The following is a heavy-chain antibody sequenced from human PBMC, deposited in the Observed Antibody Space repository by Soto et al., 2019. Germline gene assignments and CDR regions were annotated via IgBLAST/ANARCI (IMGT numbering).Heavy chain of an antibody. Sequence: SVKVSCKASGGTFSSYAISWGRQAPGQGLEWMGWIIPIFGTANYAQKFQGRVTITADESTSTAYMELSSLRSEDTAVYYCARDLKDIVVVVAAANYYYYGMDVWGQGTTVTVSS. CDR3: ARDLKDIVVVVAAANYYYYGMDV. J-gene: IGHJ6*02. CDR1: GGTFSSYA. D-gene: IGHD2-15*01. CDR2: IIPIFGTA. V-gene: IGHV1-69*13.